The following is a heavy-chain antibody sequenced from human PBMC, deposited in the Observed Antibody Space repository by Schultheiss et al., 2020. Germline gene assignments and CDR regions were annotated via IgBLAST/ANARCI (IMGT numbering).Heavy chain of an antibody. CDR1: GYSFTSYW. J-gene: IGHJ6*02. V-gene: IGHV5-51*01. Sequence: GESLKIACKGSGYSFTSYWIGWVRQMPGKGLEWMGIIYPGDSDTRYSPSFQGQVTISADKSISTAYLQWSSLRASDTAMYYCARRRGYSSSSHYGMDVWGQGTTVTVSS. D-gene: IGHD6-13*01. CDR3: ARRRGYSSSSHYGMDV. CDR2: IYPGDSDT.